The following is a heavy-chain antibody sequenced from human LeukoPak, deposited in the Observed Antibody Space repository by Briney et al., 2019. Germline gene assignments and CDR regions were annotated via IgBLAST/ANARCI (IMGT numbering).Heavy chain of an antibody. CDR2: LSGSGIST. Sequence: GGSLRLSCAASGFPFSNYALTWVRQGPGKGLEWVSGLSGSGISTYYADSVKSRFTISRDNSKNTLYLQMNSLRAEDTAVYYCAKDRVPAAGDDAFDIWGQGTMVTVSS. CDR3: AKDRVPAAGDDAFDI. CDR1: GFPFSNYA. V-gene: IGHV3-23*01. D-gene: IGHD2-2*01. J-gene: IGHJ3*02.